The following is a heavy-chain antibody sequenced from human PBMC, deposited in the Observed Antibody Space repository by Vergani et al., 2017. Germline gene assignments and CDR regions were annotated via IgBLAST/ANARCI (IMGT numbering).Heavy chain of an antibody. J-gene: IGHJ2*01. D-gene: IGHD2-15*01. CDR3: ARGPNPHKYCSGGSCYHWYFDL. CDR1: GGSISSSSYY. CDR2: IYYSGST. V-gene: IGHV4-61*01. Sequence: QVQLQESGPGLVKPSETLSLTCTVSGGSISSSSYYWGWIRQPPGKGLEWIGYIYYSGSTNYNPSLKSRVTISVDTSKNQFSLKLSSVTAADTAVYYCARGPNPHKYCSGGSCYHWYFDLWGRGTLVTVSS.